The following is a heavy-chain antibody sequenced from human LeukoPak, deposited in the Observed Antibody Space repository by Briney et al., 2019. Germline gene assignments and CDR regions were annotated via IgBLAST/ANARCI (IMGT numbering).Heavy chain of an antibody. CDR1: GFTFSSYA. CDR3: ARGGNDFWSGYPRAEYYYYYGMDV. D-gene: IGHD3-3*01. V-gene: IGHV3-23*01. J-gene: IGHJ6*02. Sequence: GGSLRLSCAASGFTFSSYAMSWVRQAPGKGLEWVSAISGSGGSTYYADSVKGRFTISRDNSKNTLYLQMNSLRAEDTAVYYCARGGNDFWSGYPRAEYYYYYGMDVWGQGTTVTVSS. CDR2: ISGSGGST.